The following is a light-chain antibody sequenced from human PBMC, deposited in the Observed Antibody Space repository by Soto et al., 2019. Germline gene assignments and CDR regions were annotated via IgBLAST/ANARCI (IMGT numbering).Light chain of an antibody. V-gene: IGKV3-20*01. CDR3: QQYGSSPLT. CDR2: GAS. J-gene: IGKJ1*01. Sequence: EIVLTQSPGTLSLSPGERATLSCRASQSVSSSYLAWYQQKPGQAPRLLIYGASNRATGIPDRFSGSESGTDFTLTISRLEPEDLAVYYCQQYGSSPLTFGQGTKVEIK. CDR1: QSVSSSY.